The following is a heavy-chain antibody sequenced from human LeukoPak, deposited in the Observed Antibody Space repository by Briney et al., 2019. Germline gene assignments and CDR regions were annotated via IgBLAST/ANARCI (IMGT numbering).Heavy chain of an antibody. CDR2: MYAGGSDS. V-gene: IGHV5-51*01. Sequence: GESVNISCKGFGYIFANYWIGWVRQMPGKGLEWMGVMYAGGSDSRYSPSFEGQVTMSVDASINTAYLQWSSLKASDTAIYFCARRQAVTGAPFDYWGQGIMVTVSS. D-gene: IGHD4-17*01. J-gene: IGHJ4*02. CDR3: ARRQAVTGAPFDY. CDR1: GYIFANYW.